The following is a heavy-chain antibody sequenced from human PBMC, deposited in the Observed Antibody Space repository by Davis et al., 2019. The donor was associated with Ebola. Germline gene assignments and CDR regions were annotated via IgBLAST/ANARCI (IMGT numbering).Heavy chain of an antibody. Sequence: PGGSLRLSCAASGFTFSDYWMTWVRQAPGKGLEWVANIKQDISERYYVGSVRGRFTIFRDNAKNSLYLQMNSLRAEDTAVYYCARVYEDFLTGYPIFYFDYWGQGTLVTVSS. CDR2: IKQDISER. V-gene: IGHV3-7*04. CDR1: GFTFSDYW. J-gene: IGHJ4*02. CDR3: ARVYEDFLTGYPIFYFDY. D-gene: IGHD3-9*01.